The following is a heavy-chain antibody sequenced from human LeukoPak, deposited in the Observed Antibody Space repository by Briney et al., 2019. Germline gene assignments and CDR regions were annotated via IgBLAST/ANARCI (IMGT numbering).Heavy chain of an antibody. D-gene: IGHD3-16*01. J-gene: IGHJ4*02. CDR3: AKLATSDTGETY. V-gene: IGHV1-46*01. Sequence: ASVKVSCKASGYTFTINHIHWVRQAPGQGLEWMGVINPSGDSTTYAQNFQGRVTMTRDTSTSTVYMELRSLRSEDTAIYYCAKLATSDTGETYWGQGTLVTVSS. CDR2: INPSGDST. CDR1: GYTFTINH.